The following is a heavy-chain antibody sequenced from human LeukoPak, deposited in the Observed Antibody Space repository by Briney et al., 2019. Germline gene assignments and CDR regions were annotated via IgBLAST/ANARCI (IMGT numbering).Heavy chain of an antibody. CDR1: GFTFSSYS. CDR2: ISSSSSYI. CDR3: ARAARTAMARNGLVDY. Sequence: GGSLRLSCAASGFTFSSYSMNWVRQAPGKGLAWVSSISSSSSYIYYADSVKGRFTISRDNAKNSLYLQMNSLRAEDTAVYYCARAARTAMARNGLVDYWGQGTLVTVSS. D-gene: IGHD5-18*01. J-gene: IGHJ4*02. V-gene: IGHV3-21*01.